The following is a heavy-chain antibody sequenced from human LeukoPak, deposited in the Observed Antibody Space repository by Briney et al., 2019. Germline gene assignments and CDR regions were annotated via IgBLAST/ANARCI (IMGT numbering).Heavy chain of an antibody. CDR3: ARDVGSSYPDYPEDY. J-gene: IGHJ4*02. D-gene: IGHD4-11*01. Sequence: PSETLSLTCTVSGGSISSYYWSWIRQPPGKGLEWIGYIYYSGSTNYNPSLKSRVTISVDTSKNQFSLKLSSVTAADTAVYYCARDVGSSYPDYPEDYWGQGTLVTVSS. CDR1: GGSISSYY. CDR2: IYYSGST. V-gene: IGHV4-59*12.